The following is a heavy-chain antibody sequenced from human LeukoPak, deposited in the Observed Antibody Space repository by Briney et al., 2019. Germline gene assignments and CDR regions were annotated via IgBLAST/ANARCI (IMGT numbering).Heavy chain of an antibody. CDR3: ARDPRIAAAGNYFDY. D-gene: IGHD6-13*01. J-gene: IGHJ4*02. CDR1: GFTFSSYA. V-gene: IGHV3-23*01. CDR2: ISGSGGST. Sequence: GGSLRLSCAASGFTFSSYAMSWVRQAPGKGLEWVSAISGSGGSTYYADSVKGRFTISRDNSKNTLYLQMNSLRAEDTAVYYCARDPRIAAAGNYFDYWGQGTLVTVSS.